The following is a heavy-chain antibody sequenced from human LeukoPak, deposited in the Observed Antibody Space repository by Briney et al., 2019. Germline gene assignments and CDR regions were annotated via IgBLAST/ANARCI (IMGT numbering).Heavy chain of an antibody. CDR2: IYYSGST. Sequence: SEILSLTCSVSGGSISSSNYYWGWIRQSTGKGLEWIGYIYYSGSTNYNPSLKSRVTISVDTSKNQFSLKLSSVTAADTAVYYCASSLVEMATVWGQGTLVTVSS. V-gene: IGHV4-61*05. CDR3: ASSLVEMATV. D-gene: IGHD5-24*01. CDR1: GGSISSSNYY. J-gene: IGHJ4*02.